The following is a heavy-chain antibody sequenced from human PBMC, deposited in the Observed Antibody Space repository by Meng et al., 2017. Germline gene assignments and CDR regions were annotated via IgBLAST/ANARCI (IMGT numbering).Heavy chain of an antibody. V-gene: IGHV4-39*07. CDR3: ARDHASYYAFDI. CDR2: IYYSGST. D-gene: IGHD1-26*01. CDR1: GGSISSSSYY. J-gene: IGHJ3*02. Sequence: SETLSLTCTVSGGSISSSSYYWGWIRQPPGKGLEWIGSIYYSGSTYYNPSLKSRVTISVDTSKNQFSLKLSSVTAADTAVYYCARDHASYYAFDIWAQGPMVTVPS.